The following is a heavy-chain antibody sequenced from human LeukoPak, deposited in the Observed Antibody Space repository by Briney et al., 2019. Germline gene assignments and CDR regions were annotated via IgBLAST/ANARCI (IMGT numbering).Heavy chain of an antibody. V-gene: IGHV3-23*01. J-gene: IGHJ4*02. CDR1: GFSFTTYA. D-gene: IGHD3-16*02. CDR2: ISASGTDT. CDR3: ATYRRGPSYYFDY. Sequence: GRSLRLSCATSGFSFTTYAMSWVRQAPGKGLDWVSVISASGTDTYYSDSVKGRFAIFRDDSKNTLYLHINSLRADDTAVYYCATYRRGPSYYFDYWGQGILVTVSS.